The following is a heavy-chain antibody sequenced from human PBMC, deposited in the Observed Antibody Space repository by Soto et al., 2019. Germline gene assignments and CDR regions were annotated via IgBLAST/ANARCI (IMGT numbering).Heavy chain of an antibody. J-gene: IGHJ6*02. D-gene: IGHD2-2*01. V-gene: IGHV4-4*07. CDR2: IYTSGST. CDR3: ARDDIVVVPAANYYYYYGMDV. Sequence: SETLSLTXTVSGGSISSYYWSWIRQPAGKGLEWIGRIYTSGSTNYNPSLKSRVTMSVDTSKNQFSLKLSSVTAADTAVYYCARDDIVVVPAANYYYYYGMDVWGQGTTVTVSS. CDR1: GGSISSYY.